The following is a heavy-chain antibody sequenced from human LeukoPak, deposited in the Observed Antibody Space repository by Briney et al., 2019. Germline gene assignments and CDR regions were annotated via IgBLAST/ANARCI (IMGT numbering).Heavy chain of an antibody. CDR2: IIPIFGTA. CDR3: ARDLTAYCGGDCYPHY. CDR1: GGTFSSYA. Sequence: SVKVSCKVSGGTFSSYAISWVPQAPGQGLEWMGRIIPIFGTANYAQKFQGRVTITTDESTSTAYMELSSLRSEDTAVYYCARDLTAYCGGDCYPHYWGQGTLVTVSS. V-gene: IGHV1-69*05. D-gene: IGHD2-21*01. J-gene: IGHJ4*02.